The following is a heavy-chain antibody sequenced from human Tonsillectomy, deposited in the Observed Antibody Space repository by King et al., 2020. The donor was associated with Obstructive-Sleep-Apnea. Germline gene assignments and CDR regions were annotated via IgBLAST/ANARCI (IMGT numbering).Heavy chain of an antibody. CDR3: ARVATTVTTALGY. Sequence: VQLVESGGGLVQPGGSLRLSCAASGFTFSSYWMSWVRQAPGKGLEWVATIKQDGSEIYYVDSVKGRFTISRDNAKNSLYLQMNSLRAEDTAVYYCARVATTVTTALGYWGQGTLVTVSS. CDR2: IKQDGSEI. J-gene: IGHJ4*02. V-gene: IGHV3-7*01. D-gene: IGHD4-17*01. CDR1: GFTFSSYW.